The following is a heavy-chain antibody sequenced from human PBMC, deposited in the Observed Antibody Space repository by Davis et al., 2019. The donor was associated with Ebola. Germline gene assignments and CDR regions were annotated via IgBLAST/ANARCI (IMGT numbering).Heavy chain of an antibody. Sequence: SVKVSCKASGGTFSSYAISWVRQAPGQGLEWMGGIIPIFGTANYAQKFQGRVTITADESTSTAYMELSSLRSEDTAVYYCARDRPSDMGATTSDAFDIWGQGTMVTVSS. CDR2: IIPIFGTA. CDR3: ARDRPSDMGATTSDAFDI. V-gene: IGHV1-69*13. D-gene: IGHD1-26*01. J-gene: IGHJ3*02. CDR1: GGTFSSYA.